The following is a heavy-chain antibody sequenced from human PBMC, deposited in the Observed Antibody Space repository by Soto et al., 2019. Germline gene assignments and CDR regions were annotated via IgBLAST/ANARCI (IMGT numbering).Heavy chain of an antibody. J-gene: IGHJ4*02. Sequence: EQLLESGGGLVQPGGSLTLSCAASGFTFNHYGMAWVRQAPGKGLEWVSVISGSGGTTYDADSVKCRFTISRDNSNSTVYLQMNSLRVEDTALYSCAKVIVLGASTIEFWGPGTLVTVSS. CDR1: GFTFNHYG. V-gene: IGHV3-23*01. D-gene: IGHD6-6*01. CDR2: ISGSGGTT. CDR3: AKVIVLGASTIEF.